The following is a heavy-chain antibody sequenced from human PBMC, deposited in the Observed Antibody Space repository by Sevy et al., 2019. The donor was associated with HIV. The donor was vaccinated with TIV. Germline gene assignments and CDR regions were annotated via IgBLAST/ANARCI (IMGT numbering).Heavy chain of an antibody. D-gene: IGHD2-21*02. CDR2: ISGSGGST. V-gene: IGHV3-23*01. CDR1: GFTFSSYA. CDR3: AKPPVVTTTRESDY. Sequence: GGSLRLSCAASGFTFSSYAMSWVRQAPGKGLEWVSAISGSGGSTYYADSVKGRFTISRDNSKNTLYLQMNSLRAEDTAVYYCAKPPVVTTTRESDYWGQGTLVTVSS. J-gene: IGHJ4*02.